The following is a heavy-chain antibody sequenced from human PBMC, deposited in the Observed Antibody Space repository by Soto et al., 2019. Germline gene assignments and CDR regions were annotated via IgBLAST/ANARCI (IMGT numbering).Heavy chain of an antibody. J-gene: IGHJ5*02. CDR1: GFTFGSNW. D-gene: IGHD6-13*01. CDR3: ATVPWTAAAS. V-gene: IGHV3-7*01. CDR2: IKPDGSEQ. Sequence: EVQLVESGGGLVQPGGSLRLSCAAPGFTFGSNWMNWVRQLPGKGLEWVATIKPDGSEQDYVESVKGRFTISRDNAKNSVHLQMYSLRAEDTAVYYCATVPWTAAASWGQGTLVTVSS.